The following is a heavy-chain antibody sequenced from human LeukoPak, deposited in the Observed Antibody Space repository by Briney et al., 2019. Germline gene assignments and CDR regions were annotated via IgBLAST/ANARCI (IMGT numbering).Heavy chain of an antibody. V-gene: IGHV4-4*07. J-gene: IGHJ4*02. CDR1: GGSISSYY. CDR2: IYSSGST. Sequence: SETLSLTCTVSGGSISSYYWSWIRQPAGKGLEWIGRIYSSGSTNYNPSLKSRVTTSVDTSKNQLSLKLSSVTAADTAVYFCARKDGEGFDYWGQGTLVTVSS. CDR3: ARKDGEGFDY.